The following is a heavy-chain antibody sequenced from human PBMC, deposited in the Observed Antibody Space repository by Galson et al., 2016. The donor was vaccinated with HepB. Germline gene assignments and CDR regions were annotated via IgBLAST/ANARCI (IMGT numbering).Heavy chain of an antibody. V-gene: IGHV1-2*05. CDR1: GYTFTGYY. CDR3: AKESLVREGGAFDI. J-gene: IGHJ3*02. D-gene: IGHD3-10*01. CDR2: IDPKSGGL. Sequence: SVKVSCKASGYTFTGYYIHWVRQAPGQGLEWMGRIDPKSGGLKYAQKFQGRVTMTRDTSIRAAYMELISLRSDDSVVYYCAKESLVREGGAFDIWGPGTTVTVSS.